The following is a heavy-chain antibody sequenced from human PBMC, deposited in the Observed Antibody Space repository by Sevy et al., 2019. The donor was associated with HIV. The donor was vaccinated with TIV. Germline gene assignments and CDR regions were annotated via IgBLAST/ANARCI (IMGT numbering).Heavy chain of an antibody. CDR3: ASGLAVSVDF. CDR2: ILPIFGTA. V-gene: IGHV1-69*13. J-gene: IGHJ4*02. D-gene: IGHD6-19*01. CDR1: GGTFGSSA. Sequence: ASVKVSCKASGGTFGSSAISWVRQAPGQGLEWMGEILPIFGTAKYAQKFQGRVTIPADESTSTAYMELSSLRSEDTAAYFCASGLAVSVDFWGQGTLVTVSS.